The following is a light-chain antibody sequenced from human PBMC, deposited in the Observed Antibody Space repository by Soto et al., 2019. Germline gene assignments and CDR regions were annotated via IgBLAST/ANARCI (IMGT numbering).Light chain of an antibody. CDR3: HQYNNWWT. Sequence: EIVMTQSPATLSVSPGERATLSCRASQSVSSNLAWYQQKPGQAPRLLIYGASTRATGIPARFSGSGFGTQFTLTISSLQSEDFAVYYCHQYNNWWTFGQGTKVEIK. CDR2: GAS. CDR1: QSVSSN. J-gene: IGKJ1*01. V-gene: IGKV3-15*01.